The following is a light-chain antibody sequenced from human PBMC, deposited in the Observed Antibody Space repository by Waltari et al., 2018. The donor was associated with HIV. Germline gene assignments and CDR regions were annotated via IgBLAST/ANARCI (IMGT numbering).Light chain of an antibody. CDR1: SSTTGSNT. CDR2: SNN. Sequence: QSVLTQPPSPSGTPGQRVTISCSGSSSTTGSNTVNWYQQLPGTAPKLPIYSNNHRPSGVPDRFSGSKSGTSASLAISGLQSEDEADYYCASWDDSLNGRVFGGGTKLTVL. V-gene: IGLV1-44*01. J-gene: IGLJ3*02. CDR3: ASWDDSLNGRV.